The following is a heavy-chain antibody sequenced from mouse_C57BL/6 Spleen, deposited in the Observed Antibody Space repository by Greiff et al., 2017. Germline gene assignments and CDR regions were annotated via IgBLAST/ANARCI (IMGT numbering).Heavy chain of an antibody. CDR1: GYTFTRYW. CDR2: IDPSDSYT. D-gene: IGHD1-1*01. CDR3: ARGGSSSFGY. V-gene: IGHV1-69*01. Sequence: QVQLQQPGAELVMPGASVTLSCKASGYTFTRYWMHWVKQRPGQGLEWIGEIDPSDSYTNYNQKFKGKSTLTVDKSSSTAYMHLSSLTSEDSAVYYCARGGSSSFGYWGQGTTLTVSS. J-gene: IGHJ2*01.